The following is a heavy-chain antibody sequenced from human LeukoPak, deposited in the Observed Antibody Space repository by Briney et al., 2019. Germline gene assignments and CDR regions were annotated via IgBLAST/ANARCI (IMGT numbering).Heavy chain of an antibody. CDR3: AREGGWTTYRYAPPDY. Sequence: GASVKVSCKASGYTFTGYYMHWVRQAPGQGLEWMGWINPNSGGTNYAQKFQGRVTMTRDTSISTAYMELSRLRSDDTAVYYCAREGGWTTYRYAPPDYWGQGTLVTVSS. CDR2: INPNSGGT. D-gene: IGHD2-2*01. V-gene: IGHV1-2*02. J-gene: IGHJ4*02. CDR1: GYTFTGYY.